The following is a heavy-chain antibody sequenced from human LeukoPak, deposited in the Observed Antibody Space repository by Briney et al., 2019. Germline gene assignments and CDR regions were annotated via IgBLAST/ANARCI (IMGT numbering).Heavy chain of an antibody. CDR2: IRFDGSNT. Sequence: PGGSLRLSCATSGFNFNSYGMHWVRQAPGKGLEWVAFIRFDGSNTYYADSVKGRFTISRDNSKNTVSLQMNSLRTEDTALYYCARDFGVVNTFDYWGQGTLVTVSS. CDR1: GFNFNSYG. J-gene: IGHJ4*02. D-gene: IGHD3-3*01. V-gene: IGHV3-30*02. CDR3: ARDFGVVNTFDY.